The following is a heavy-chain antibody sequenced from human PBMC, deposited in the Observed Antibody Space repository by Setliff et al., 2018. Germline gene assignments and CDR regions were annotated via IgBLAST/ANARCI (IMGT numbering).Heavy chain of an antibody. Sequence: PGGSLRLSCAASGFSFSNYAMHWVRQAPGKGLEWVANIKKDGSEKYYVDSVKGRFTISRDNAKNSLYLQMNSLRAEDTAVYYCATKAVAGTGGQGTLVTVSS. CDR1: GFSFSNYA. CDR3: ATKAVAGT. D-gene: IGHD6-19*01. CDR2: IKKDGSEK. J-gene: IGHJ4*02. V-gene: IGHV3-7*03.